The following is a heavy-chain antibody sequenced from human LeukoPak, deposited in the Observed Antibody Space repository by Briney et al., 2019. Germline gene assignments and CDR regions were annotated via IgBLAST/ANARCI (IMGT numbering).Heavy chain of an antibody. D-gene: IGHD6-19*01. V-gene: IGHV4-34*01. J-gene: IGHJ4*02. CDR3: ARARAVAGPDY. CDR2: INHSGST. Sequence: SETLSLTCAVYGGSFSGYYWSWIRQPPGKGLEWIGEINHSGSTNYNPSLKSRVTISVDTSKNRFSLKLSSVTAADTAVYYCARARAVAGPDYWGQGTLVTVSS. CDR1: GGSFSGYY.